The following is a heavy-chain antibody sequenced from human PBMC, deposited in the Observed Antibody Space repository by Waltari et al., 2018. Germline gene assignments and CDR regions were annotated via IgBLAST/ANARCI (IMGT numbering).Heavy chain of an antibody. D-gene: IGHD2-15*01. Sequence: QVQLVESGGGVVKPGRSLRLSCAASGFTFSSYGMHWVRQAPGTGLAWVAVIWYDGSNKYYADSVKGRFTISRDNSKNTLYLQMNSLRAEDTAVYYCARDRRDCSGGSCYSVSRVGWFDPWGQGTLVTVSS. V-gene: IGHV3-33*01. CDR3: ARDRRDCSGGSCYSVSRVGWFDP. CDR2: IWYDGSNK. J-gene: IGHJ5*02. CDR1: GFTFSSYG.